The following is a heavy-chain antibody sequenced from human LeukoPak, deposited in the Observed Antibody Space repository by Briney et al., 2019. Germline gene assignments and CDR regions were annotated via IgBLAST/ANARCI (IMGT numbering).Heavy chain of an antibody. V-gene: IGHV4-38-2*02. CDR1: GYSISSGYY. D-gene: IGHD6-19*01. CDR2: IYHSGST. Sequence: SETLSLTCTVSGYSISSGYYWGWIRQPPGKGLEWIGEIYHSGSTNYNPSLKSRVTISVDKSKNQFSLKLSSVTAADTAVYYCARRIAVAGHYYFDYWGQGTLVTVSS. CDR3: ARRIAVAGHYYFDY. J-gene: IGHJ4*02.